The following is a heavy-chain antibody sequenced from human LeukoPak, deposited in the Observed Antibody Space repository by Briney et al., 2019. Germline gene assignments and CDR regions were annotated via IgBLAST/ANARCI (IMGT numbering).Heavy chain of an antibody. CDR1: GFTFSSYG. D-gene: IGHD3-22*01. CDR3: ARDSYYDKDFDY. V-gene: IGHV3-23*01. J-gene: IGHJ4*02. Sequence: GGSLRLSCAASGFTFSSYGMSWVRQAPGKGLEWVSAISGSGGSTYYADSVKGRFTISRDNAKNSLYLQMNSLRAEDTAVYYCARDSYYDKDFDYWGQGTLVTVSS. CDR2: ISGSGGST.